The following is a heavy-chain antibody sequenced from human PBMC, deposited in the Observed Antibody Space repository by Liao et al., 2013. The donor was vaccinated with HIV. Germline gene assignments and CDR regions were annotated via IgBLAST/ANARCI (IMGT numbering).Heavy chain of an antibody. CDR1: GGSINSYY. V-gene: IGHV4-59*01. CDR2: INYSGST. Sequence: QVRLQESGPGLVKPSETLSLTCTVSGGSINSYYWSWIRQSPGKGLEWIGHINYSGSTKSDPSLKSRVTMSVDTSKNQFSLKLSSVTAADTAVYYCARGVTDDDSRDYLNYWGRGNPSVTVSS. CDR3: ARGVTDDDSRDYLNY. D-gene: IGHD3-22*01. J-gene: IGHJ4*02.